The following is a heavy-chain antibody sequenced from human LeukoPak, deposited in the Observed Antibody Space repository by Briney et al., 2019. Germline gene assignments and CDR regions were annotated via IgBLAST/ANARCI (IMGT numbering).Heavy chain of an antibody. CDR2: IYHSGST. Sequence: PSETLSLTCTVSGYSISSGYYWGWIRQPPGKGLEWIGSIYHSGSTYYNPSLKSRVTISVDTSKNQFSLKLSSVTAADTAVYYCARDLHSGITGTCVYYMDVWGKGTTVTVSS. J-gene: IGHJ6*03. CDR3: ARDLHSGITGTCVYYMDV. V-gene: IGHV4-38-2*02. D-gene: IGHD1-20*01. CDR1: GYSISSGYY.